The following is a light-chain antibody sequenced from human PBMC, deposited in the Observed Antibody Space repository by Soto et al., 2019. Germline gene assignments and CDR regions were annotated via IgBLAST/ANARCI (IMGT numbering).Light chain of an antibody. CDR3: CSYARGSTYV. J-gene: IGLJ1*01. CDR2: GVS. CDR1: ATDIDAYNY. V-gene: IGLV2-14*01. Sequence: QSVLTQPASVSGSPGQSITISCTGTATDIDAYNYVSWYLQYPGKAPKLLIYGVSNRPSGASGRFSGSKSDNTASLTISGLQAEDEGDYYCCSYARGSTYVFGTG.